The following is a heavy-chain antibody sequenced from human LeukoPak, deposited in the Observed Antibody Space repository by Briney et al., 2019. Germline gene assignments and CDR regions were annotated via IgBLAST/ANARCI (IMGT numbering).Heavy chain of an antibody. Sequence: TSETLSLTCTVSGGSISSSSYYWGWIRQPPGKGLEWIGSIYYSGSTYYNPSLKSRVTISVDTSKNQFSLKLSSVTAAETAVYYCARAIDYYDSSGNYFDYWGQGTLVTVSS. V-gene: IGHV4-39*07. CDR3: ARAIDYYDSSGNYFDY. D-gene: IGHD3-22*01. CDR1: GGSISSSSYY. CDR2: IYYSGST. J-gene: IGHJ4*02.